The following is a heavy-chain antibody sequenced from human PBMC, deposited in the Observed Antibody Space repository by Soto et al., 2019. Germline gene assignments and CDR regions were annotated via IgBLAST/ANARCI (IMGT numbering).Heavy chain of an antibody. CDR2: IYPGDSDT. V-gene: IGHV5-51*01. Sequence: PGESLKISCKGSGYSFTTYWIGWVRQMPGKGLEWMGIIYPGDSDTRYSPSFQGQVTISADKSISTAYLQWSSLKASGTAMYYCARPRRWGRSGFFDAFDIWGQGTMVTVSS. CDR3: ARPRRWGRSGFFDAFDI. CDR1: GYSFTTYW. J-gene: IGHJ3*02. D-gene: IGHD3-22*01.